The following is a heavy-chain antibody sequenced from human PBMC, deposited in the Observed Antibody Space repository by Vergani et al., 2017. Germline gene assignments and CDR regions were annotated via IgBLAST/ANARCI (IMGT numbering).Heavy chain of an antibody. D-gene: IGHD2-2*01. Sequence: QVQLVESGGGLVKPGGSLRLSCAASGFTFSDYYMSWIRQAPGKGLEWVSYISSSGSTIYYADSVKGRFTISRDNSKNTLYLQMNSLKTEDTAVYYCTTVGHCSRTSCPKQYYYYYYMDVWGKGTTVTVSS. CDR1: GFTFSDYY. CDR3: TTVGHCSRTSCPKQYYYYYYMDV. V-gene: IGHV3-11*01. J-gene: IGHJ6*03. CDR2: ISSSGSTI.